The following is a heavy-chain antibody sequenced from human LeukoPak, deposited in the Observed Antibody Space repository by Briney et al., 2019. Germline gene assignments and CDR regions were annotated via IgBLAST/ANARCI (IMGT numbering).Heavy chain of an antibody. CDR2: INHSGST. D-gene: IGHD3-10*01. J-gene: IGHJ4*02. Sequence: SETLSLTCAVYGGSFSGYCWSWIRQPPGKGLEWIGEINHSGSTNYNPSLKSRVTISVDTSKNQFSLKLSSVTAADTAVYYCARGSLWFGEDYWGQGTLVTVSS. CDR3: ARGSLWFGEDY. V-gene: IGHV4-34*01. CDR1: GGSFSGYC.